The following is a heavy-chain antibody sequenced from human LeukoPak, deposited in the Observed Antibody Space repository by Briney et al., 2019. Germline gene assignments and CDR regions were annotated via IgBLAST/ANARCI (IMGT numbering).Heavy chain of an antibody. CDR3: ARGQMVRGVIIWFDP. CDR2: IYYSGST. V-gene: IGHV4-30-4*01. D-gene: IGHD3-10*01. CDR1: GGSISSGDYY. J-gene: IGHJ5*02. Sequence: SETLSLTCTVSGGSISSGDYYWSWIRQPPGKGLEWIGYIYYSGSTYYNPSLKSRVTISVDTSKNQFSLKLSSVTAADTAVYYCARGQMVRGVIIWFDPWGQGTLVTVSS.